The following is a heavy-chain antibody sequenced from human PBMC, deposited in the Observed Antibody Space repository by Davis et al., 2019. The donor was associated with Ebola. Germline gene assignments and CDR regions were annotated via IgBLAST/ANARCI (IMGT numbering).Heavy chain of an antibody. CDR3: ATGAAAGNKYYFDY. Sequence: GESLKISCAASGFTFSDYYMSWIRQAPGRGLEWVANINHDGSEQYFLDSVRGRFTISRDNAKNSLFLQMNSLRAEDTALYYCATGAAAGNKYYFDYWGQGTLVTVSS. D-gene: IGHD6-13*01. V-gene: IGHV3-7*01. CDR2: INHDGSEQ. CDR1: GFTFSDYY. J-gene: IGHJ4*02.